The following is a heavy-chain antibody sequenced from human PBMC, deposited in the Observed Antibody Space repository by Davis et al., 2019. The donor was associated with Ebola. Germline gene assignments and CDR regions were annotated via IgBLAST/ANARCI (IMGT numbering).Heavy chain of an antibody. CDR2: IYYSGST. CDR1: GGAISNYY. J-gene: IGHJ4*02. CDR3: ARGGSGYYFG. D-gene: IGHD3-22*01. V-gene: IGHV4-59*01. Sequence: SETLSLTCTVSGGAISNYYLSWIRQPPGKGLEWVAYIYYSGSTNYNPSLKSRVTISVDTSKNQFSLKLSSVTAADTAVYYCARGGSGYYFGWGQGTLVTVSS.